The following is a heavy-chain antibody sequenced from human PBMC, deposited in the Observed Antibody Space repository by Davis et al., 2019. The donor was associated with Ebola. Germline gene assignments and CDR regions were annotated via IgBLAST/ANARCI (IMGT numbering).Heavy chain of an antibody. CDR1: GGSFSGYY. J-gene: IGHJ4*02. CDR2: INHRGSP. Sequence: GSLRLSCAVYGGSFSGYYWSWIRQPPGKGPEWSGEINHRGSPNYNPSLKSRVTISVDTSKNQFALKLSSVTAADTAVYYCARANQWLVRGFDYWGQGTLVTVSS. D-gene: IGHD6-19*01. V-gene: IGHV4-34*01. CDR3: ARANQWLVRGFDY.